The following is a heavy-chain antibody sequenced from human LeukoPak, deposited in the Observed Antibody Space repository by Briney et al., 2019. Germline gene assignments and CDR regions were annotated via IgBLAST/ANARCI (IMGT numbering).Heavy chain of an antibody. J-gene: IGHJ4*02. Sequence: PSETLSLTCTVSGGSISSGSYYWSWIRQPAGKGLEWIGRIYTSGSTNYNPSLKSRVTISVDTSKNQFSLKLSSVTAADTAVYYCASSRTRRLFSYYFDYWGQGTLVTVSS. D-gene: IGHD3-22*01. CDR3: ASSRTRRLFSYYFDY. CDR1: GGSISSGSYY. V-gene: IGHV4-61*02. CDR2: IYTSGST.